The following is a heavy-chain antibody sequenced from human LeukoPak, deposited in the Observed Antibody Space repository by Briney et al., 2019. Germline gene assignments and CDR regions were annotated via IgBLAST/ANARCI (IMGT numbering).Heavy chain of an antibody. CDR1: GFTFSIYA. Sequence: GGSLRLSCSASGFTFSIYAMHWVRQAPGKGLEYVSCISSDGGSTYYADSVKGRFTISRDQPKNTLYLQMSRLRAEDTAVYYCVKHALDDIVVAPPFFDYWGQGTLVTVSS. D-gene: IGHD2-2*01. J-gene: IGHJ4*02. V-gene: IGHV3-64D*06. CDR2: ISSDGGST. CDR3: VKHALDDIVVAPPFFDY.